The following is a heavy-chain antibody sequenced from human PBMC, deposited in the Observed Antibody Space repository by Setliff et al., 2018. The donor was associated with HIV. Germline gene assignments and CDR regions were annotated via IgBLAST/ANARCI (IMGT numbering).Heavy chain of an antibody. V-gene: IGHV1-18*01. Sequence: ASVKVSCKASGYTFTSYGISWVRQAPGQGLEWMGWISLATDKTNYAQKLQGRFTISRGDSQNTACLQVSSLKTEDTAVYFCAREGLWAGELSVSYGMDVWGQGTTVTVSS. CDR3: AREGLWAGELSVSYGMDV. CDR1: GYTFTSYG. J-gene: IGHJ6*02. CDR2: ISLATDKT. D-gene: IGHD3-10*01.